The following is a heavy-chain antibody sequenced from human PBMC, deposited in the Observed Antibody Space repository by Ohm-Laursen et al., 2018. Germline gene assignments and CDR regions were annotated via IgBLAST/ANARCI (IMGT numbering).Heavy chain of an antibody. CDR3: ARGYCSTASCPKFDS. CDR2: MNQGGRT. Sequence: GPLSLTCAVSGGSFSGYYWTWIRQPPGKGREGIGEMNQGGRTNYNPSLKSQVTISVETSKNQLSLKLNSVTAADTAVYYCARGYCSTASCPKFDSWGQGTLVTVSS. J-gene: IGHJ4*02. D-gene: IGHD2-2*01. CDR1: GGSFSGYY. V-gene: IGHV4-34*01.